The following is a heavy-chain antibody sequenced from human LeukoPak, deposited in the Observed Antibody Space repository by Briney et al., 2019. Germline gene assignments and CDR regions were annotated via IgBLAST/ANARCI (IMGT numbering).Heavy chain of an antibody. CDR3: ARMTYYYDSSGYYYVDY. CDR2: INPNSGGT. CDR1: GYTFTGYY. V-gene: IGHV1-2*06. J-gene: IGHJ4*02. D-gene: IGHD3-22*01. Sequence: ASVKVSCKASGYTFTGYYMHWVRQAPGQGLEWMGRINPNSGGTNYAQKFQGRVTMTRDTSISTAYMELSRLRSDDTAVYYCARMTYYYDSSGYYYVDYRGQGTLVTVSS.